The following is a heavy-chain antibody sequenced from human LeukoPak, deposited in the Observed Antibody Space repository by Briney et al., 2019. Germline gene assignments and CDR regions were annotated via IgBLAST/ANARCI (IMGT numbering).Heavy chain of an antibody. J-gene: IGHJ4*02. CDR2: MNPNSGNT. V-gene: IGHV1-8*03. CDR1: GYTFSSCD. CDR3: ARFITMIVVVLLWGYYFDY. Sequence: ASVKVSCKASGYTFSSCDINWVRQATGQGLEWMGWMNPNSGNTDYAQKFQGRVTITRNTSISTAYMELSSLRSEDTAVYYCARFITMIVVVLLWGYYFDYWGQGTLVTVSS. D-gene: IGHD3-22*01.